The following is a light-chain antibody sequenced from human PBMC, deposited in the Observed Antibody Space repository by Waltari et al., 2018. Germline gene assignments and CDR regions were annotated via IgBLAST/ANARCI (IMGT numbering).Light chain of an antibody. V-gene: IGKV3-20*01. CDR1: QSVSRA. CDR2: DAS. CDR3: QHYVRLPAT. J-gene: IGKJ1*01. Sequence: EIVLTQSPGTLSLSPGERATLSCRASQSVSRALAWYQQKPGQAPRLLIYDASRRATGIPDRFSGSVSGTDFSLTITGLEPEDFAVYYCQHYVRLPATFGRGTKVEIK.